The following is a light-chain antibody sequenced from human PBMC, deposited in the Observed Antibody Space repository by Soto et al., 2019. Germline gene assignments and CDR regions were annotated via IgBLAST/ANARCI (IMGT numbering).Light chain of an antibody. CDR1: QRVSSN. V-gene: IGKV3-15*01. Sequence: EIVMTQSPATLSVYPGERATLSCRARQRVSSNLAWYQQKPGQAPMLLIYGASTRATGNPARFSGSGSGTEITRTSISLQSEDFAVYYWQQYNNWTPYTFGQGTKLEIK. CDR3: QQYNNWTPYT. CDR2: GAS. J-gene: IGKJ2*01.